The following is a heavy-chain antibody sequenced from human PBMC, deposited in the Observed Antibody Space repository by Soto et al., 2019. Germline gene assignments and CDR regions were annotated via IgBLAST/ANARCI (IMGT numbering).Heavy chain of an antibody. J-gene: IGHJ4*02. D-gene: IGHD5-12*01. CDR2: INPDGRWI. CDR3: PTAGRRDGYNFDS. CDR1: GDTFSNFW. Sequence: PGGSLRLSCAASGDTFSNFWMHWVRQPPGEGLVWVSRINPDGRWIGYADSVNGRFTISRDNARNTVYLQMNGLRAEDTAVYYCPTAGRRDGYNFDSWGQGTPVTVSS. V-gene: IGHV3-74*01.